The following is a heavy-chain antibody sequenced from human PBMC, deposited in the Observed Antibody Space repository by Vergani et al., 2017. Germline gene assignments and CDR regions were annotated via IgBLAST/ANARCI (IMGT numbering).Heavy chain of an antibody. J-gene: IGHJ3*02. CDR3: ARNPYCVGDCYSDAFDI. Sequence: QVQLQESGPGLVKPSETLSLTCTVSGSSISSYYWSWIRQPPGKGLEWIGYIYYSGSTNYNPSLKSRVTISVDTSKNQFSLKLSSVTAADTAVYYCARNPYCVGDCYSDAFDIWGQGTMVTVSS. D-gene: IGHD2-21*02. V-gene: IGHV4-59*01. CDR1: GSSISSYY. CDR2: IYYSGST.